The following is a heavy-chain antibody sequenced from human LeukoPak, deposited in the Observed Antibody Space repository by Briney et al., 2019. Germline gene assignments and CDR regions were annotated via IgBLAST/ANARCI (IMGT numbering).Heavy chain of an antibody. CDR1: GFTFSSYS. J-gene: IGHJ4*02. CDR3: ARDFLVRSLVRGYN. D-gene: IGHD3-10*01. Sequence: PGGSPRLSCAASGFTFSSYSMNWVRQAPGKGLEWVSSISSSSSYIYYADSVKGRFTISRDNAKNSLYLQMNSLRAEDTAVYYCARDFLVRSLVRGYNWGQGTLVTVSS. V-gene: IGHV3-21*01. CDR2: ISSSSSYI.